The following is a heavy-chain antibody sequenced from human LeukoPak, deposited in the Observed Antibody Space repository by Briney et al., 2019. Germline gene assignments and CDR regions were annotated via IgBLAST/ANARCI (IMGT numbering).Heavy chain of an antibody. CDR1: GGSISSNNW. CDR2: IYHSGST. V-gene: IGHV4-4*02. D-gene: IGHD6-13*01. Sequence: SETLSLTCAVSGGSISSNNWWWSWVRQPPGKGLEWIGEIYHSGSTNYNPSLKSRVTISVDKSNNQFSLKLSSMTAADTAVYYCASAEPRGSNWYPYWGQGTLVTVSS. J-gene: IGHJ4*02. CDR3: ASAEPRGSNWYPY.